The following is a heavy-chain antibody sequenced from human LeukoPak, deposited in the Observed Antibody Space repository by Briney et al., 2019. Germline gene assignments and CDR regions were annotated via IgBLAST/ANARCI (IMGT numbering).Heavy chain of an antibody. J-gene: IGHJ4*02. D-gene: IGHD3-10*01. Sequence: GESLKISCKGSGYSFTSYLIGWVRQVPGKGLEWMGIIYPGDSDTRYSPSFQCQVTISAEKSISTAYLQWSSLKAPDTAVYYCARPYYYGSGSYYGMGYWGQGTLVTVSS. CDR2: IYPGDSDT. CDR1: GYSFTSYL. CDR3: ARPYYYGSGSYYGMGY. V-gene: IGHV5-51*01.